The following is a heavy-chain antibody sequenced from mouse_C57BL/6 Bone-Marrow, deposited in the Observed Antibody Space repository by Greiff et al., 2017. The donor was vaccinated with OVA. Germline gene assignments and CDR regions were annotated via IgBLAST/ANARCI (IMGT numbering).Heavy chain of an antibody. Sequence: QVQLQQPGAELVRPGTSVKLSCKASGYTFTSYWMHWVKQRPGQGLEWIGVIAPSDSYTNYNQKFKGKATLTVDTSSSTAYMQLSSLTSEDSAVYDCARQGAWFAYWGQGTLVTVSA. CDR1: GYTFTSYW. V-gene: IGHV1-59*01. J-gene: IGHJ3*01. CDR2: IAPSDSYT. CDR3: ARQGAWFAY.